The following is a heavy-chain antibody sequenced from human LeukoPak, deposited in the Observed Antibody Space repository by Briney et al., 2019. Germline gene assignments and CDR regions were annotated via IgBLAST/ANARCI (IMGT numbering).Heavy chain of an antibody. V-gene: IGHV3-23*01. Sequence: GGSLRLSCAASGFTFSSYAMSWVRQAPGKGLEWVSAISGSGGSTYYADSVKGRFTISRDNSKNTLYLQMNSLRAEDTAVYYCAKDRVEYSSSSGWFDPWGQGTLVTVSS. D-gene: IGHD6-6*01. CDR2: ISGSGGST. CDR3: AKDRVEYSSSSGWFDP. J-gene: IGHJ5*02. CDR1: GFTFSSYA.